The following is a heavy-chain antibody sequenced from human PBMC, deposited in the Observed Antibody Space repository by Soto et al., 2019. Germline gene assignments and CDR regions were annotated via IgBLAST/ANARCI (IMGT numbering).Heavy chain of an antibody. V-gene: IGHV3-33*06. CDR3: AKVALRGSYYEAFDI. J-gene: IGHJ3*02. Sequence: GGSLRLSCAASGFTFNNYAMHWVRQAPGKGLEWVAVIWYDGSNKYYADSVKGRFTISRDDSKKTLYLQVSSLRAEDTAVYYCAKVALRGSYYEAFDIWGQGTMVTVS. CDR1: GFTFNNYA. CDR2: IWYDGSNK. D-gene: IGHD1-26*01.